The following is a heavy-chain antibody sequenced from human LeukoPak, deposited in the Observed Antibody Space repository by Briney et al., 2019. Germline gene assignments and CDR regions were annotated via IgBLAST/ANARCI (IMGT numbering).Heavy chain of an antibody. CDR2: INHSGST. Sequence: PSETLSLTCAVYGGSFSGYYWSWIRQPSGKGLEWIGEINHSGSTNYNPSLKSRVTISVDTSKNQFSLKLSSVTAADTAVYYCARFGDYGDYEGVYWGQGTLVTVSS. CDR3: ARFGDYGDYEGVY. J-gene: IGHJ4*02. CDR1: GGSFSGYY. D-gene: IGHD4-17*01. V-gene: IGHV4-34*01.